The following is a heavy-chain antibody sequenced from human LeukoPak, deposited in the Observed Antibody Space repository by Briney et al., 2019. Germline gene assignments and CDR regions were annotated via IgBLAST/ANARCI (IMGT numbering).Heavy chain of an antibody. V-gene: IGHV3-48*01. Sequence: GGSLRLSCAASGFNFSTYTMNWVRRAPGKGLEWVSHISSSGSTIYYADSVKGRLTIFRDNAKNSLYLHMNSLRAEDTALYYCAREAQYYGSGRNAFDIWGQGTMVTVSS. D-gene: IGHD3-10*01. CDR1: GFNFSTYT. J-gene: IGHJ3*02. CDR3: AREAQYYGSGRNAFDI. CDR2: ISSSGSTI.